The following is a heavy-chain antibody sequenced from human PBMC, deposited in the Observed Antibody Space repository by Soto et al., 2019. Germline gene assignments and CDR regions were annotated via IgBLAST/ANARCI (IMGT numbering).Heavy chain of an antibody. CDR3: AKDHGMDV. CDR1: GFTFDDYA. V-gene: IGHV3-9*01. Sequence: GGSLRLSCAVSGFTFDDYAMHWVRQAPGKGLEWVSGISWNSGNIGYADSVKGRFTISRDNSKNTVFLQMNSLRAEDTAVYYCAKDHGMDVWGQGATVTVS. CDR2: ISWNSGNI. J-gene: IGHJ6*02.